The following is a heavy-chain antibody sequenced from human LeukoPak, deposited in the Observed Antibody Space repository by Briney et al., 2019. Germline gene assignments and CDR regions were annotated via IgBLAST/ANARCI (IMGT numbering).Heavy chain of an antibody. Sequence: PGGSLRLSCAASGFTFSSYSMNWVRQAPGKGLEWVSSISSSSSYIYYADSVKGRFTISRDNAKNSLYLQMNSLRAKDTAVYYCASLAYCSSTSCYGMDVWGQGTTVTVSS. D-gene: IGHD2-2*01. CDR3: ASLAYCSSTSCYGMDV. J-gene: IGHJ6*02. CDR2: ISSSSSYI. V-gene: IGHV3-21*01. CDR1: GFTFSSYS.